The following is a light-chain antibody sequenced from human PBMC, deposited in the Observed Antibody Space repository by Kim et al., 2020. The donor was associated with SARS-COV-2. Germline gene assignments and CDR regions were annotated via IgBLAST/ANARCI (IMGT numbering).Light chain of an antibody. CDR3: GTWDTSLSVVL. CDR1: RSNIGNNY. V-gene: IGLV1-51*01. Sequence: QSVLTQPPSVSAAPGQTVSISCSGTRSNIGNNYVSWYRHVPGRAPKLLIYDTNKRPSGIPDRFSGSKSGTSATLGITGLQTGDEADYYCGTWDTSLSVVLFGGGTKLTVL. J-gene: IGLJ2*01. CDR2: DTN.